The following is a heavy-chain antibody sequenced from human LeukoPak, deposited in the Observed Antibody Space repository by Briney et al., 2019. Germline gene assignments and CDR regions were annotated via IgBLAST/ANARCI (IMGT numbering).Heavy chain of an antibody. Sequence: SQTLSLTCTVSGGSISSGGYYWSWIRQHPGKGLEWIGYIYYSGSTYYNPSLKSRVTISVDTSKNQFSLKLSSVTAADTAVYYCARESGVTHYYYGMEVWGKGTTVTVSS. CDR2: IYYSGST. CDR3: ARESGVTHYYYGMEV. J-gene: IGHJ6*04. CDR1: GGSISSGGYY. D-gene: IGHD2-21*02. V-gene: IGHV4-31*03.